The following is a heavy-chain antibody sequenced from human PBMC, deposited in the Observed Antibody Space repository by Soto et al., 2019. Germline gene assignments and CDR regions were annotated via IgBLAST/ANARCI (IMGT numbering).Heavy chain of an antibody. D-gene: IGHD1-26*01. J-gene: IGHJ4*02. CDR3: ARQGPGGVDY. CDR2: IYYSGST. V-gene: IGHV4-59*01. CDR1: GGSISSYY. Sequence: SETLSLTCTVSGGSISSYYWSWIRQPPGKGLEWSGYIYYSGSTNYNPSLKSRVTISVDTSKNQFSLKLSSVTAADTAVYYCARQGPGGVDYWGQGTLVTVPQ.